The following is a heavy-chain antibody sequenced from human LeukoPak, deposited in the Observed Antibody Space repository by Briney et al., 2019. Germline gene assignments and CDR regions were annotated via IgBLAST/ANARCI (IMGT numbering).Heavy chain of an antibody. CDR1: GFTFSDYY. V-gene: IGHV3-11*01. CDR2: ISSSGSTI. D-gene: IGHD5-18*01. J-gene: IGHJ4*02. CDR3: ARDREGIQLWFHVSGYFDY. Sequence: PGGSLRLSCAASGFTFSDYYMSWIRQAPGKGLEWVSYISSSGSTIYYADSVKGRFTISRDNAKNSLYLQMNSLRAEDTAVYCCARDREGIQLWFHVSGYFDYWGQGTLVTVSS.